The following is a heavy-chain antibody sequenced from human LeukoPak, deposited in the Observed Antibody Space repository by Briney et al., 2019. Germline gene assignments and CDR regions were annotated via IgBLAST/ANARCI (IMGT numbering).Heavy chain of an antibody. CDR1: GVSINNYY. CDR2: IYSSGST. D-gene: IGHD1-26*01. Sequence: SETLSLTCTVSGVSINNYYWTWIRQPAGKGLEWIGRIYSSGSTNYNPALKRRVIMSVDTSKNQFSLKLSSVTGADTAVYYCARVAQYIVGASSTALFEYWGQGTLVTVSS. J-gene: IGHJ4*02. CDR3: ARVAQYIVGASSTALFEY. V-gene: IGHV4-4*07.